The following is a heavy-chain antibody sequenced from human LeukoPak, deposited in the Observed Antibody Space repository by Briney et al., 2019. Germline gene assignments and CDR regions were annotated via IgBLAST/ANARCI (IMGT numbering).Heavy chain of an antibody. V-gene: IGHV4-34*01. Sequence: SETLSLTCAVYGGSFSGYYWSWIRQPPGKGLEWIGEINHSGSTNYNPSLKSRVTISVDTSKNQFSLKLSSVTAADTAVYYCARLLYRRTPPFVVPAARRNGWFDPWGQGTLVTVSP. CDR3: ARLLYRRTPPFVVPAARRNGWFDP. D-gene: IGHD2-2*01. J-gene: IGHJ5*02. CDR2: INHSGST. CDR1: GGSFSGYY.